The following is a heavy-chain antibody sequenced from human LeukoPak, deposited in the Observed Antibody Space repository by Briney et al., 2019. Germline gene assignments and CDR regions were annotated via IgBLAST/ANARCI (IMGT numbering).Heavy chain of an antibody. CDR3: ARVRYYFDY. CDR1: GGSISSYY. V-gene: IGHV4-59*01. J-gene: IGHJ4*02. D-gene: IGHD3-16*01. CDR2: IYYSGST. Sequence: PSETLSLTCTVSGGSISSYYWSWLRQPPGKGLEWIGYIYYSGSTNYNPSLKSRVTISVDTSKNQFSLKLSSVTAADTAVYYCARVRYYFDYWGQGTLVTVSS.